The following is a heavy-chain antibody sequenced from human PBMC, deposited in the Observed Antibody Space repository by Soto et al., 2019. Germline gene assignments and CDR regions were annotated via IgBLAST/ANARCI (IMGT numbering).Heavy chain of an antibody. V-gene: IGHV1-46*03. CDR3: APFCRAGGSPPGPWN. Sequence: QVVQSGAEVRKPGASVKVSCKASGSSFTTYYIHWFRQAPGQGLEWMAIINPNGGSTNSPQKFQARVTVTRHMSASTVYMKLSSLRSDDTAVYYCAPFCRAGGSPPGPWNWGRGTMVTVSS. CDR2: INPNGGST. CDR1: GSSFTTYY. D-gene: IGHD2-15*01. J-gene: IGHJ3*01.